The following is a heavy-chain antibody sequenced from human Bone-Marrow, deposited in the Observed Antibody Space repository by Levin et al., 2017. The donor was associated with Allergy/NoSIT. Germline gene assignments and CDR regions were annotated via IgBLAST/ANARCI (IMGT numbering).Heavy chain of an antibody. D-gene: IGHD2-8*02. CDR1: CVYFTSNDYY. CDR3: ARDVKFGGVFDY. J-gene: IGHJ4*02. Sequence: SQTLSLTCTVSCVYFTSNDYYWYWIRQPPGTGLECIGHIYYTGSTYYNPSFGGRVVMSIDTSKKSFSLNLSSVTAADTATYYCARDVKFGGVFDYWGQGALVTVSS. V-gene: IGHV4-30-4*01. CDR2: IYYTGST.